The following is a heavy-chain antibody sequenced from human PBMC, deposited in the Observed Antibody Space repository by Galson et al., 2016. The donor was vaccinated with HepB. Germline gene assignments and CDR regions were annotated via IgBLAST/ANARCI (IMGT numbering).Heavy chain of an antibody. V-gene: IGHV3-11*01. CDR3: ARTRSSSSSEVFHFDY. CDR2: ISSSGSTI. D-gene: IGHD6-6*01. Sequence: SLRLSCAASGFTFSDYYMSWVRQAPGKGLEWVSYISSSGSTIYYADSVKGRFTISRDNAKNSLYLQMNSLRAEDTAVYYCARTRSSSSSEVFHFDYWCQGILVT. J-gene: IGHJ4*02. CDR1: GFTFSDYY.